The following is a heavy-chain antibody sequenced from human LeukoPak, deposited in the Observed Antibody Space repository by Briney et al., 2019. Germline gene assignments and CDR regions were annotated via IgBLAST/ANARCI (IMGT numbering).Heavy chain of an antibody. V-gene: IGHV3-49*04. D-gene: IGHD5-24*01. CDR3: TREPPRQSDY. J-gene: IGHJ4*02. CDR1: GFTFGDYA. CDR2: IRSKAYGGTT. Sequence: PGRSLRLSCTASGFTFGDYAMSWVRQAPGKGLEWVAFIRSKAYGGTTEYAASVKGRFTISRDDSKSIAYLQMNSLKSEATAVYYCTREPPRQSDYWGQGTLVTVSS.